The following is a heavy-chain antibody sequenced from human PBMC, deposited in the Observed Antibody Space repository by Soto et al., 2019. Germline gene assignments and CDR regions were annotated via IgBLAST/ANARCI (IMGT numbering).Heavy chain of an antibody. CDR3: AREGSSSWSGDYGMDV. CDR2: IYWSGST. CDR1: GGSMRRYY. D-gene: IGHD6-13*01. V-gene: IGHV4-59*01. J-gene: IGHJ6*02. Sequence: PSETLSLTCTVSGGSMRRYYWSWIRQPPGKGLEWIGYIYWSGSTNYNPSLKSRVTMSVDTSNNQFSLNLNSVTAADTAVYYCAREGSSSWSGDYGMDVWGQGTTVTV.